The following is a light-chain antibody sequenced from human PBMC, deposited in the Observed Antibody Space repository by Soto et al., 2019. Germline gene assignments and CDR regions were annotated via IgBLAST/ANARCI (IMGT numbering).Light chain of an antibody. V-gene: IGLV1-47*01. J-gene: IGLJ2*01. Sequence: QSVLTQPPSASGTPGQWVTISCSGSSSNIGANYVFWFHQLQGTAPNLLIYRNDQRPSAVLARLSGSKTATTASLAISGRLSEEEADYYCASWDDSRSGGIFGGGTKLTVL. CDR1: SSNIGANY. CDR2: RND. CDR3: ASWDDSRSGGI.